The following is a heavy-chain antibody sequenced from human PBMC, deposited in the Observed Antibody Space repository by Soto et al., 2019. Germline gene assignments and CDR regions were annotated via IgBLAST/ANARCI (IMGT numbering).Heavy chain of an antibody. CDR2: ISYDGSNK. CDR1: GFTFSSYG. Sequence: PGGSLRLSCAASGFTFSSYGMHWVRQAPGKGLEWVAVISYDGSNKYYADSVKGRFTISRDNSKNTLYLQMNSLRAEDTAVYYCAKQHIRGQVLRFLEWFRHGMDVWGQAPTVTVSS. V-gene: IGHV3-30*18. J-gene: IGHJ6*02. CDR3: AKQHIRGQVLRFLEWFRHGMDV. D-gene: IGHD3-3*01.